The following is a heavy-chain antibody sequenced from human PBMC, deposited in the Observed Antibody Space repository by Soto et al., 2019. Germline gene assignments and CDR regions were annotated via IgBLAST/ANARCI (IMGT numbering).Heavy chain of an antibody. CDR3: ARSGTYEPLYY. CDR2: ISGSGRTI. V-gene: IGHV3-48*03. Sequence: VGSLRLSCAASGFTLSSYEMNWVRQAPGKGLEWLSYISGSGRTIYYADSVKGRFTISRDNAKNSLYLQMNSLRAEDTAVYYCARSGTYEPLYYWGQGTLVTVSS. D-gene: IGHD1-26*01. J-gene: IGHJ4*02. CDR1: GFTLSSYE.